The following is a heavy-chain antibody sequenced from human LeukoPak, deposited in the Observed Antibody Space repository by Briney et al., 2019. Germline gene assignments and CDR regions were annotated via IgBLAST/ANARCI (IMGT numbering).Heavy chain of an antibody. CDR2: ISGSGGST. D-gene: IGHD2-21*02. V-gene: IGHV3-23*01. CDR1: GFTFSSYA. CDR3: AKDQHIVVVTAFDY. Sequence: GGSLRLSCAASGFTFSSYAMSWVRQAPGKGLEWVSAISGSGGSTYYADSVKGRFTISRDNSKNTLYLQMNSLRAKDTAVYYCAKDQHIVVVTAFDYWGQGTLVTVSS. J-gene: IGHJ4*02.